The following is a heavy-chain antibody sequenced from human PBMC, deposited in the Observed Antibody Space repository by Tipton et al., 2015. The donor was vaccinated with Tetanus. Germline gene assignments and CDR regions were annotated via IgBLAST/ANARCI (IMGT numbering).Heavy chain of an antibody. J-gene: IGHJ4*02. CDR3: AREVNYYDSSGYLSAYYFDY. V-gene: IGHV4-34*01. D-gene: IGHD3-22*01. CDR2: MNHSGST. Sequence: TLSLTCAVYGGSFSGYYWSWIRQPPGKGLEWIGEMNHSGSTNYNPSLKSRVTISVDTSKNQFSLKLSSVTAADTAVYYCAREVNYYDSSGYLSAYYFDYWGQGTLVTVSS. CDR1: GGSFSGYY.